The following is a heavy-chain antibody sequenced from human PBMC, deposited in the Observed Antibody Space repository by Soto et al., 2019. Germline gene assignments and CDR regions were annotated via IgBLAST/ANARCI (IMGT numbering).Heavy chain of an antibody. J-gene: IGHJ5*02. CDR2: IYYSGST. Sequence: QLQLQESGPGLVKPSQTLSLTCTVTGGSIGSGGYYWNWIRQHPERGLEWIGYIYYSGSTYYNPSLQSRVTISVDTSKNQFSLKLSSVTAADTAVYYCAGGLGTPNWFVPWGQGTLVTVSS. D-gene: IGHD3-22*01. V-gene: IGHV4-31*03. CDR3: AGGLGTPNWFVP. CDR1: GGSIGSGGYY.